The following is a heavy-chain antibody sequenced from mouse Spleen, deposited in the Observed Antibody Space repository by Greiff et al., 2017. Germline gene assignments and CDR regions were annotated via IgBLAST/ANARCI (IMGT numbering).Heavy chain of an antibody. V-gene: IGHV1-4*01. J-gene: IGHJ4*01. Sequence: QVQLQQSGAELARPGASVKMSCKASGYTFTSYTMHWVKQRPGKGLEWIGYINPSSGYTKYNQKFKDKATLTADKSSSTAYMQLSSLTSEDSAVYYCARGGGDLYYAMDYWGQGTSVTVSS. D-gene: IGHD2-13*01. CDR3: ARGGGDLYYAMDY. CDR1: GYTFTSYT. CDR2: INPSSGYT.